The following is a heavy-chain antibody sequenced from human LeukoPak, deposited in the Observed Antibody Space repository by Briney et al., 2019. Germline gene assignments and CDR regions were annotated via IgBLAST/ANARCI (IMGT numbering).Heavy chain of an antibody. CDR3: ARAYCSSTSCYPYYFDY. J-gene: IGHJ4*02. CDR1: GFTFNHFA. V-gene: IGHV3-30*14. CDR2: ISYDGNNK. Sequence: GRSLRLSCAASGFTFNHFAMHWVRQAPGKGLEWVAVISYDGNNKYHADSVKGRFTISRDNSKNTLYLQMNSLRAEDTAVYYCARAYCSSTSCYPYYFDYWGQGTLVTVSS. D-gene: IGHD2-2*01.